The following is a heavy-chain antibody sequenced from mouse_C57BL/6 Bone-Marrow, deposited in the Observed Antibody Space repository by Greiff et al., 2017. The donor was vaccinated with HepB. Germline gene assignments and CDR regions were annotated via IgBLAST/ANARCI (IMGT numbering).Heavy chain of an antibody. D-gene: IGHD1-1*01. CDR2: TYPGNSDT. CDR3: TSYYYGSDAY. V-gene: IGHV1-5*01. J-gene: IGHJ3*01. Sequence: VQLQQSGTVLARPGASVKMSCKTSGYTFTSYWMHWVKQRPGQGLEWIGATYPGNSDTSYNQKFKGKAKLTAVTSASTAYMELSSLTNEDSAVYYCTSYYYGSDAYWGQGTLVTVSA. CDR1: GYTFTSYW.